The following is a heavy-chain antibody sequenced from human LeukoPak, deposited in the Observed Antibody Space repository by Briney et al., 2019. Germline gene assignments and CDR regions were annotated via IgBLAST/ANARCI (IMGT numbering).Heavy chain of an antibody. Sequence: SVKVSCKASGGTFSSYAISWARQAPGQGLEWMGGIIPIFGTANYAQKFQGRVTITADESTSTAYMELSSLRSEDTAVYYCARDDPLAYCGGDCYSSGYYYGMDVWGQGTTVTVSS. CDR2: IIPIFGTA. CDR1: GGTFSSYA. D-gene: IGHD2-21*02. CDR3: ARDDPLAYCGGDCYSSGYYYGMDV. V-gene: IGHV1-69*13. J-gene: IGHJ6*02.